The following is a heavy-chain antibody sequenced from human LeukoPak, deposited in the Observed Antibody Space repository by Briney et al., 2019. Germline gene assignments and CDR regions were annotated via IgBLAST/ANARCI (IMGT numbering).Heavy chain of an antibody. V-gene: IGHV4-59*01. D-gene: IGHD6-6*01. CDR3: ARDEGDVYSSSRPGWFDP. J-gene: IGHJ5*02. CDR1: GGSISSYY. CDR2: IYYSGST. Sequence: RASETLSLTCTVSGGSISSYYWSWIRQPPGKGLEWIGYIYYSGSTNYNPSLKSRVTISVDTSKNQFSLKLSSVTAADTAVYYCARDEGDVYSSSRPGWFDPWGQGTLVTVSS.